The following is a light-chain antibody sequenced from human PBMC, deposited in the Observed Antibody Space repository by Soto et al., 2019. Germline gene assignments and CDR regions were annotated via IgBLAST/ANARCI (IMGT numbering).Light chain of an antibody. J-gene: IGKJ5*01. CDR3: QIYDSDPIT. V-gene: IGKV1-27*01. CDR1: QGINNY. Sequence: DIQMTQSPAALSASVGNRVSITCRASQGINNYLAWYQQKPGKVPKVLIYAASTLQPGVPSRFSGSGSGTDFTLTINSLQPDDIATYYCQIYDSDPITSGQGGRLEIK. CDR2: AAS.